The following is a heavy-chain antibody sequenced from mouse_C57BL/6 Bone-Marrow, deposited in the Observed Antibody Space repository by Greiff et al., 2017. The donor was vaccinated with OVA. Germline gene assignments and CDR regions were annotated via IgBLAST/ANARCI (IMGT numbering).Heavy chain of an antibody. J-gene: IGHJ1*03. CDR3: YGYGGDWYFDV. CDR1: GFNIKDYY. V-gene: IGHV14-2*01. D-gene: IGHD2-2*01. CDR2: IDPEDGET. Sequence: VQLQQSGAELVKPGASVKLSCTASGFNIKDYYMHWVKQRTEQGLEWIGRIDPEDGETKYAPKFKGKATITADTSANTAYLQLSSLTSEDTAVYYCYGYGGDWYFDVWGTGTTVTVSS.